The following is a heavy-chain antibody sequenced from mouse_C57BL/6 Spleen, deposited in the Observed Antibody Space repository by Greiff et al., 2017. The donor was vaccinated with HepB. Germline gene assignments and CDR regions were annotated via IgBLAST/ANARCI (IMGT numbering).Heavy chain of an antibody. D-gene: IGHD2-13*01. Sequence: EVQLPQSGPELVKPGASVKIPCKASGYTFTDYTMDWVKQSHGKSLEWIGAINPNNGGTIYNQKFKGKATLTVDKSSSTAYMELRSLTSEDTAVYYGARRVRGWFAYWGQGALVTVSA. CDR1: GYTFTDYT. CDR2: INPNNGGT. CDR3: ARRVRGWFAY. J-gene: IGHJ3*01. V-gene: IGHV1-18*01.